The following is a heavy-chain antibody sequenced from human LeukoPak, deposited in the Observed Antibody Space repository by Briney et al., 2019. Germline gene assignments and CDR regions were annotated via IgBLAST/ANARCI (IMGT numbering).Heavy chain of an antibody. D-gene: IGHD2-15*01. Sequence: PGGSLRLSCAASGFTFSSYAMSWVRQAPGKGLEWVSAISGSGGSTYYADSVKGRFTISRDNSKNTLYLQMNSLRVEDTAIYYCVKNVVVKRYIDYWGQGTLVTVSS. CDR1: GFTFSSYA. CDR2: ISGSGGST. J-gene: IGHJ4*02. V-gene: IGHV3-23*01. CDR3: VKNVVVKRYIDY.